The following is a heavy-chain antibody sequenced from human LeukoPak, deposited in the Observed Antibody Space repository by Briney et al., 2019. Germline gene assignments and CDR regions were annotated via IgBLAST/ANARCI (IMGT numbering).Heavy chain of an antibody. CDR2: ISGSGGST. J-gene: IGHJ4*02. D-gene: IGHD5-18*01. CDR1: GFTFSSYA. V-gene: IGHV3-23*01. CDR3: AKVIQLWLRDPYYFDY. Sequence: GGSLRLSCAASGFTFSSYAMSWVRQAPGKGLEWVSAISGSGGSTYYADSVKGRFTISRDNSKNTLYLQMNSLRAEDTAVYYCAKVIQLWLRDPYYFDYWGQGTLVTVSS.